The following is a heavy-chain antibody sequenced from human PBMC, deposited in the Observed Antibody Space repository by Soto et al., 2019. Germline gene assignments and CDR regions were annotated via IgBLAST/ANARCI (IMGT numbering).Heavy chain of an antibody. Sequence: QVQLVQSGPDLKRPGASMKVSCKASGYTFTSYGISWVRQAPGQGLEWMAWISPLKGRTQYSQKDPGRVTLSTDTSSNTAYMEMTTLRVDDTAVYYCAMDYGDRPEYFKHWGQGTLVTVS. V-gene: IGHV1-18*04. CDR3: AMDYGDRPEYFKH. D-gene: IGHD4-17*01. CDR1: GYTFTSYG. CDR2: ISPLKGRT. J-gene: IGHJ1*01.